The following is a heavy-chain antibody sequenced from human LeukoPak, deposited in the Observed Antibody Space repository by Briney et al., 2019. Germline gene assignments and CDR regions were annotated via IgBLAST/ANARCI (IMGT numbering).Heavy chain of an antibody. CDR2: ISGSGDST. CDR3: AKSYYYDSSGYYYRGNYFSY. CDR1: GFTFSRYA. V-gene: IGHV3-23*01. D-gene: IGHD3-22*01. J-gene: IGHJ4*02. Sequence: GGSLRLSCAASGFTFSRYAMTWVRQAPGKGLEWVSAISGSGDSTYYADSVKGRFTISRDNSKNTLYTQMNSLRADDTAVYYCAKSYYYDSSGYYYRGNYFSYWGQGTLVTVSS.